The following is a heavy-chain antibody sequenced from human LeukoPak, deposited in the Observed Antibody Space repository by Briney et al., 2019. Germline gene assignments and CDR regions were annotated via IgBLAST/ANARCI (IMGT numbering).Heavy chain of an antibody. V-gene: IGHV4-34*01. CDR2: INHSGST. CDR3: ARRVSARAADY. D-gene: IGHD6-13*01. CDR1: GGSFSGYY. Sequence: SETLSLTCAVYGGSFSGYYWSWIRQPPGKRLEWIGEINHSGSTNYNPSLKSRVTISVDTSKNQFSLKLSSVTAADTAVYYCARRVSARAADYWGQGTLVTVSS. J-gene: IGHJ4*02.